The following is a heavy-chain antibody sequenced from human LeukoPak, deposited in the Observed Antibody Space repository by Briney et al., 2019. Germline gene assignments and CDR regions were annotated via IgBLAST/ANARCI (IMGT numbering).Heavy chain of an antibody. J-gene: IGHJ4*02. Sequence: ASVTVSCKASGYTFTNSYINWVRQAPGQGLEWMGWISAYNGKTNYAQKFQGRVTMTTDSSTNTAYMDLTSLRSDDTAVYYCARGGTYYPCIDYWGQGTLVTVSS. CDR1: GYTFTNSY. V-gene: IGHV1-18*01. CDR2: ISAYNGKT. CDR3: ARGGTYYPCIDY. D-gene: IGHD1-26*01.